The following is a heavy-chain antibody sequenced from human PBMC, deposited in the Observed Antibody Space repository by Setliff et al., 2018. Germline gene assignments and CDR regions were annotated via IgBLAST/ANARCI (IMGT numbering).Heavy chain of an antibody. J-gene: IGHJ4*02. V-gene: IGHV5-51*01. Sequence: GESLKISCKGSGYSFTNFWIGWVRQMPGQGLEWMGLISPGDSDTRYSPSFQGQVTISADKSINTAYLQWSSLKASDTAIYYCARRGYNYGSGFDHWGQGTQVTVSS. CDR2: ISPGDSDT. CDR1: GYSFTNFW. CDR3: ARRGYNYGSGFDH. D-gene: IGHD5-18*01.